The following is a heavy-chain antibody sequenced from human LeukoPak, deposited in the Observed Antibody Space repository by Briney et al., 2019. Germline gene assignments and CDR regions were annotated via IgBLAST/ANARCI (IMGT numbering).Heavy chain of an antibody. CDR2: INAGNGNT. Sequence: GASVKVSCKASGYTFTSYAMHWVRQAPGQRLEWMGWINAGNGNTKYSQKFQGRVTITRDTSASTAYMELSSLRSEDTAVYYCARFHSSSFWSGYYTFDYWGQGTLVTVSS. CDR1: GYTFTSYA. CDR3: ARFHSSSFWSGYYTFDY. D-gene: IGHD3-3*01. V-gene: IGHV1-3*01. J-gene: IGHJ4*02.